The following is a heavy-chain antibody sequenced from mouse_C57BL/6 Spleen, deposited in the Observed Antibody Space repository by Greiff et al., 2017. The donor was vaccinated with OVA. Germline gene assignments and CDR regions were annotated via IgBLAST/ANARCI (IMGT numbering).Heavy chain of an antibody. CDR1: GYTFTSYW. Sequence: VQLKQPGAELVKPGASVKMSCKASGYTFTSYWITWVKQRPGQGLEWIGDIYPGSGSTNYNEKFKSKATLTVDTSSSTAYMQLSSLTSEDSAVYYCAREGYYGSSYGYFDVWGTGTTVTVSS. D-gene: IGHD1-1*01. CDR3: AREGYYGSSYGYFDV. V-gene: IGHV1-55*01. J-gene: IGHJ1*03. CDR2: IYPGSGST.